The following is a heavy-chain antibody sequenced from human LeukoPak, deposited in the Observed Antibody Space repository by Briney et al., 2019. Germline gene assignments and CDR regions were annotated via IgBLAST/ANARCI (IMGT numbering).Heavy chain of an antibody. CDR1: GGSISSSSYY. CDR2: IYYSGST. J-gene: IGHJ5*02. D-gene: IGHD6-13*01. CDR3: ARSVGEEQQLVVYNWFDP. V-gene: IGHV4-39*01. Sequence: SETLSLTCTVSGGSISSSSYYWGWIRQPPGKGLEWIGSIYYSGSTYYNPSLKSRVTISVDTSKNQFSLKLSSVTAADTAVYYCARSVGEEQQLVVYNWFDPWGQGTLVTVSS.